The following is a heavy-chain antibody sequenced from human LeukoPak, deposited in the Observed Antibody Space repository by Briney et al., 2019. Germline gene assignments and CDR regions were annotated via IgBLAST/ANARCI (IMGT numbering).Heavy chain of an antibody. CDR1: GFTFSSYS. CDR2: ISSSSSTI. D-gene: IGHD3-22*01. V-gene: IGHV3-48*04. Sequence: GGSLRLSCAASGFTFSSYSMNWVRQAPGKGLEWVSYISSSSSTIYYADSVKGRFTISRDNAKNSLYLQMNSLRAEDTALYHCARVGGGYTLGSNNWFDPWGQGTLVTVSS. J-gene: IGHJ5*02. CDR3: ARVGGGYTLGSNNWFDP.